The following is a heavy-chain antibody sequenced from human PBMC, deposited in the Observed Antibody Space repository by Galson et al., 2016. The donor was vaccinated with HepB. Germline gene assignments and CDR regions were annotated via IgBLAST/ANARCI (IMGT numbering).Heavy chain of an antibody. Sequence: SLRLSCAASGFTFSHCGMHWVRQAPGKGLEWVAVISYDGSNKYSTESVKGRFTISRDNSKNTLFLQMNSLRVEDTAVYYCAKAPNPGTTLYPLDYWGQGSLVTGSS. D-gene: IGHD1-7*01. V-gene: IGHV3-30*18. CDR1: GFTFSHCG. CDR2: ISYDGSNK. CDR3: AKAPNPGTTLYPLDY. J-gene: IGHJ4*02.